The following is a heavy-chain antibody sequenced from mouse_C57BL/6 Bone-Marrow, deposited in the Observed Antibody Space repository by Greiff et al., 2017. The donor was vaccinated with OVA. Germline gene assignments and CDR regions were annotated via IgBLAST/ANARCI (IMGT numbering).Heavy chain of an antibody. V-gene: IGHV1-69*01. J-gene: IGHJ3*01. CDR3: ARSGSSGYPAWFAY. Sequence: QVQLQQPGAELVMPGASVKLSCKASGYTFTSYWMHWVKQRPGQGLEWIGEIDPSDSYTNYNQKFKGKSTLTVDKSSSTAYMQLSSLTSEDSAVYYCARSGSSGYPAWFAYWGQGTLVTVSA. CDR1: GYTFTSYW. CDR2: IDPSDSYT. D-gene: IGHD3-2*02.